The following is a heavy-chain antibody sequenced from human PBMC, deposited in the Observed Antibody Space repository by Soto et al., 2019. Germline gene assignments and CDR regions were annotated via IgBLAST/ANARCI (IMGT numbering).Heavy chain of an antibody. J-gene: IGHJ4*02. Sequence: TLSLTCAVSGGSISSGGYSWSWIRQPPGKGLEWIGYIYHSGSTYYNPSLKSRVTISVDRSKNQFSLKLSSVTAADTAVYYCARGGEEDTAMVRAYYFDYWGQGTLVTVSS. D-gene: IGHD5-18*01. CDR2: IYHSGST. CDR1: GGSISSGGYS. CDR3: ARGGEEDTAMVRAYYFDY. V-gene: IGHV4-30-2*01.